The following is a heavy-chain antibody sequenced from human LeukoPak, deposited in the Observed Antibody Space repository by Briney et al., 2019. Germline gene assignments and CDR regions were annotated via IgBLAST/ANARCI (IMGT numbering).Heavy chain of an antibody. CDR3: ASSQDLGYCSSTSCYIDP. J-gene: IGHJ5*02. Sequence: SETLSLTCAVSGGSISSSNWWSWVRPPPGKGLVWIGEIYHSGSTNYNPSLKSRVTISVDKSKNQFSLKLSSVTAADTAVYYCASSQDLGYCSSTSCYIDPWGQGTLVTVSS. V-gene: IGHV4-4*02. CDR2: IYHSGST. D-gene: IGHD2-2*01. CDR1: GGSISSSNW.